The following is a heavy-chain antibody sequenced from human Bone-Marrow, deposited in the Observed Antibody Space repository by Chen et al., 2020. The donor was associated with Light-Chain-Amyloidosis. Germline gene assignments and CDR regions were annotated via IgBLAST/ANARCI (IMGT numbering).Heavy chain of an antibody. J-gene: IGHJ3*02. Sequence: EGQLVQSGGGLVQPGGSLRLSCDASGFTFSGDWMSWVRQASGKGLEWVANIKQSGSDKDYLESVKGRFTISRDNGKNSLYLQMNNLRAEDTAVYYCARVGDGSNRSEALEIWGQGTMVTVSS. D-gene: IGHD3-10*01. CDR1: GFTFSGDW. CDR2: IKQSGSDK. V-gene: IGHV3-7*01. CDR3: ARVGDGSNRSEALEI.